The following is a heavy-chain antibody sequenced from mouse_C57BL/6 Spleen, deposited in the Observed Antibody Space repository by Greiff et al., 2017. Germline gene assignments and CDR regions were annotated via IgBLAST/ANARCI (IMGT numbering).Heavy chain of an antibody. J-gene: IGHJ3*01. CDR2: IDPEDGDT. V-gene: IGHV14-1*01. CDR1: GFNIKDYY. D-gene: IGHD2-4*01. Sequence: VQLKESGAELVRPGASVKLSCTASGFNIKDYYMHCVKQRPEQGLEWIGRIDPEDGDTEYAPKFPGKATMTADTSSNTAYLQLSSLTSEDTAVYYCTTPLYYDYDRFAYWGQGTLVTVSA. CDR3: TTPLYYDYDRFAY.